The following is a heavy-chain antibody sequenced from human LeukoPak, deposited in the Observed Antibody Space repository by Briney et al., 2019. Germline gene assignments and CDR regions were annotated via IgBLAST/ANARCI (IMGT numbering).Heavy chain of an antibody. CDR2: ISGSGGST. CDR1: GFTFSSYA. CDR3: AKDIAYYYDSSGYYHDY. Sequence: GGSLRLSCAASGFTFSSYAMSWVRQAPGKGLEWVSAISGSGGSTYYADSVKGRFTISRDNSKNTLYLQMNSLRAEGTAVYYCAKDIAYYYDSSGYYHDYWGQGTLVTVSS. J-gene: IGHJ4*02. D-gene: IGHD3-22*01. V-gene: IGHV3-23*01.